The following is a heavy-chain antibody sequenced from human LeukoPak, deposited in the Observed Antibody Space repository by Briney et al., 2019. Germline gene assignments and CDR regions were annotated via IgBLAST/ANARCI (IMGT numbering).Heavy chain of an antibody. D-gene: IGHD2-15*01. Sequence: GGSLRLSCEASGFTFSGYAMSWVRQAPGRGLEWVSSINAFGARTYYADSVKGRFTISRDNSKNTLYLQMNSLRAEDTALYYCAKVALGYCSGSSCYYFDYGGQGTLVTVSS. CDR2: INAFGART. CDR1: GFTFSGYA. J-gene: IGHJ4*02. V-gene: IGHV3-23*01. CDR3: AKVALGYCSGSSCYYFDY.